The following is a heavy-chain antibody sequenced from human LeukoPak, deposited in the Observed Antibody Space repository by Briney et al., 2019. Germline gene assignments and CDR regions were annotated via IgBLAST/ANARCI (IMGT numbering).Heavy chain of an antibody. CDR3: ARDPFGGSDY. D-gene: IGHD1-26*01. V-gene: IGHV3-21*01. J-gene: IGHJ4*02. CDR1: GFTFSSYS. Sequence: GGSLRLSCAASGFTFSSYSLNWVRQAPGKGLEWVSSISSSSSHIYYADSVKGRFTISRDNAKSSLYLQMNSLRAEDTAVYYCARDPFGGSDYWGQGTLVTVSS. CDR2: ISSSSSHI.